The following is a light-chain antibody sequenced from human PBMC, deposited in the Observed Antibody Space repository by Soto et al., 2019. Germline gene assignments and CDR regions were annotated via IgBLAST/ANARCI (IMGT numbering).Light chain of an antibody. CDR2: DAS. Sequence: EIVLTQSPATLSLSPGESATLSCRASQSVSSYLAWYQQKPGQAPRLLIYDASNRATGIPARFSGSGSGTDFTLTISSLEPEDFAVYYCQQRSNWSWTFGQGTKVDI. V-gene: IGKV3-11*01. J-gene: IGKJ1*01. CDR1: QSVSSY. CDR3: QQRSNWSWT.